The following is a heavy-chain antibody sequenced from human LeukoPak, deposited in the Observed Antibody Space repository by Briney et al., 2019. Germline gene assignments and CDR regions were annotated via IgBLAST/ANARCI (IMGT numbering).Heavy chain of an antibody. D-gene: IGHD5-24*01. V-gene: IGHV1-46*01. CDR2: ISPSGGST. Sequence: ASVKVSCKASGYTFTSYYMHWVRQAPGQGLEWMGIISPSGGSTTYAQKFQGRVTMTRDTSTSTVYMELSSLRSEDTAVYYCARESQRAKAFDYWGQGTLVTVSS. CDR1: GYTFTSYY. CDR3: ARESQRAKAFDY. J-gene: IGHJ4*02.